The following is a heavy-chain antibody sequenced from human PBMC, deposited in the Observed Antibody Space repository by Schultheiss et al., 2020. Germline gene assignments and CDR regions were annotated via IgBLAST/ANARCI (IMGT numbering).Heavy chain of an antibody. J-gene: IGHJ4*02. CDR1: GGSISSYY. D-gene: IGHD1-26*01. Sequence: SETLSLTCTVSGGSISSYYWSWIRQPPGKGLEWIGSIYYSGSTYYNPSLKSRVTISVDTSKNQFSLKLSSVTAADTAVYYCARQMVGATLFDYWGQGTLVTVSS. V-gene: IGHV4-59*05. CDR3: ARQMVGATLFDY. CDR2: IYYSGST.